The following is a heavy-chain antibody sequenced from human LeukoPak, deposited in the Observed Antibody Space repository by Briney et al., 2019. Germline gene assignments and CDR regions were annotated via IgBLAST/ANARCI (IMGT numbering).Heavy chain of an antibody. CDR3: AIGGTHSYGLFDY. J-gene: IGHJ4*02. V-gene: IGHV4-39*01. D-gene: IGHD5-18*01. CDR2: IYDSGST. CDR1: GGSIRSSYYC. Sequence: SETLSLTCTVSGGSIRSSYYCWGWIRQPPGKGLEWIGSIYDSGSTYYNPSLKSRVTISVDTSKNQFSLKLNSVTAADTAVYYCAIGGTHSYGLFDYWGQGTLVTVSS.